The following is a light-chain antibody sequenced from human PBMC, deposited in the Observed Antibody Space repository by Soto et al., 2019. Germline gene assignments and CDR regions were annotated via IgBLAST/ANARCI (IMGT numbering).Light chain of an antibody. J-gene: IGKJ1*01. CDR2: KAS. CDR3: QXXNSYRRT. Sequence: DIQMTQSPSTLSASVGDRVTITCRASQSISSWLAWYQQKPGKAPKLLIYKASSLESGVPSRFSGSGSGTEFTLTXSXLXPDXXXXXXXQXXNSYRRTFGQGTKVEIK. V-gene: IGKV1-5*03. CDR1: QSISSW.